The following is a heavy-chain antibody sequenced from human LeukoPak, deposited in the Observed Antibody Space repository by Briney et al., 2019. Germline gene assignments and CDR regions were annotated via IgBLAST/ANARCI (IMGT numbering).Heavy chain of an antibody. J-gene: IGHJ6*03. CDR3: ARDQYYYDSSGYPYYYYMDV. CDR1: GYTFTGYY. Sequence: ASVKVSCKASGYTFTGYYMHWVRQAPGQGLEWMGWINPSSGGTNYAQKFQGRVTMTRDTSISTAYMELSRLRSDDTAVYYCARDQYYYDSSGYPYYYYMDVWGKGTTVTVSS. D-gene: IGHD3-22*01. CDR2: INPSSGGT. V-gene: IGHV1-2*02.